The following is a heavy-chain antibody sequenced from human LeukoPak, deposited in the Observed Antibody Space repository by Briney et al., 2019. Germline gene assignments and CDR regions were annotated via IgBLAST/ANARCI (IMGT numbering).Heavy chain of an antibody. V-gene: IGHV1-8*01. Sequence: ASVKVSCKASGYTFTSYDINWVRQATGQGLEWMGWMNANSGNTGYAQKFQGRVTMTRNTSISTAYMELSSLRSEDTAVYYCARGTGGIVVVTDAFDIWGQGTMVTVSS. J-gene: IGHJ3*02. D-gene: IGHD3-22*01. CDR3: ARGTGGIVVVTDAFDI. CDR2: MNANSGNT. CDR1: GYTFTSYD.